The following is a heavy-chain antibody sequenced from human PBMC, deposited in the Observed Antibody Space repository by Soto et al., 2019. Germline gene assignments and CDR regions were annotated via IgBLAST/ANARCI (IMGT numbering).Heavy chain of an antibody. CDR1: GYDFTTYG. Sequence: QVHLVQSGAEVKKSGASVKVSWKGSGYDFTTYGITWVRQAPGQGLEWMAWISAHNGNTDYAQKLQGRVTVTRDTSTSTAYMELRSLRSDDTAVYYCARGRYGDYWGQGALVTVSS. CDR3: ARGRYGDY. V-gene: IGHV1-18*01. D-gene: IGHD1-1*01. CDR2: ISAHNGNT. J-gene: IGHJ4*02.